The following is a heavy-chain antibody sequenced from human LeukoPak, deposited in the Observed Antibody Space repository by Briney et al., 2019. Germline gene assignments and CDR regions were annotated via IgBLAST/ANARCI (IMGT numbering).Heavy chain of an antibody. CDR3: AREVQWYCSGGSCALGGTGVDYFDY. J-gene: IGHJ4*02. CDR1: GFTVGSNY. CDR2: ISSSSSYI. D-gene: IGHD2-15*01. Sequence: GSLTLSCAGSGFTVGSNYMTWVRQAPGKGLEWVSSISSSSSYIYYADSVKGRFTISRDNAKNSLYLQMNSLRAEDTAVYYCAREVQWYCSGGSCALGGTGVDYFDYWGQGTLVTVSS. V-gene: IGHV3-21*01.